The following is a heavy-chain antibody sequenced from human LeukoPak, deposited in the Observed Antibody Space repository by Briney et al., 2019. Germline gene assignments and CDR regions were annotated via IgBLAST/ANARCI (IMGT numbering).Heavy chain of an antibody. V-gene: IGHV3-21*01. D-gene: IGHD6-6*01. CDR2: ISSSSSYI. J-gene: IGHJ6*03. CDR1: GFTFSSYS. Sequence: KPGGSLRLSCAASGFTFSSYSMNWVRQAPGKGLEWISSISSSSSYIYYADSVKGRFTISRDNAKISLYLQMNSLRAEDTAVYYCARDPIAAWRHYYYYMDVWGKGTTVTVSS. CDR3: ARDPIAAWRHYYYYMDV.